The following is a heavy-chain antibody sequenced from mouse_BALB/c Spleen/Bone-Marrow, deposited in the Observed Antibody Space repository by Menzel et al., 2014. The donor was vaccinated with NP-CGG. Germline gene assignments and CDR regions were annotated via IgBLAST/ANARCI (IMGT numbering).Heavy chain of an antibody. CDR3: ARRGIYYGFPC. V-gene: IGHV1-18*01. Sequence: EVQLQQSGPELVKPGASVKISCKTSGYTFTKYTMHWVKQSHGRSLEWIGGIHPNNGSSNYNLKFKGKATLTVDKSSSTAYMELRSLTSDDSALYYCARRGIYYGFPCWAQGTLVAVSA. CDR2: IHPNNGSS. J-gene: IGHJ3*01. D-gene: IGHD2-1*01. CDR1: GYTFTKYT.